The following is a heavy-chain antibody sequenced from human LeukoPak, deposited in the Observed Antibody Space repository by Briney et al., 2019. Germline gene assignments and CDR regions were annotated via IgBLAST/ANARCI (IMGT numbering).Heavy chain of an antibody. CDR3: ASRRAARSGFDP. J-gene: IGHJ5*02. V-gene: IGHV4-34*01. CDR1: GGSFSGYY. CDR2: INHSGST. Sequence: SETLSLTCAVYGGSFSGYYWSWIRQPPGKGLGWIGEINHSGSTNYNPSLKSRVTISVDTSKNQFSLKLSSVTAADTAVYYCASRRAARSGFDPWGQGTLVTVSS. D-gene: IGHD6-6*01.